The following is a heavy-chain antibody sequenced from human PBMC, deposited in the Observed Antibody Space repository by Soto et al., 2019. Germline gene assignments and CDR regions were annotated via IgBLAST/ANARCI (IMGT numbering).Heavy chain of an antibody. D-gene: IGHD3-16*02. Sequence: GWLRRACAASGCTFSSYAMSWVRQAPGKGLEWVSAISGSGGSTYYADSVKGRFTISRDNSKNTLYLQMNSLRAEDTAVYYCAKDYRLGELSFQWGQGTPVTVYS. CDR1: GCTFSSYA. CDR3: AKDYRLGELSFQ. CDR2: ISGSGGST. V-gene: IGHV3-23*01. J-gene: IGHJ4*02.